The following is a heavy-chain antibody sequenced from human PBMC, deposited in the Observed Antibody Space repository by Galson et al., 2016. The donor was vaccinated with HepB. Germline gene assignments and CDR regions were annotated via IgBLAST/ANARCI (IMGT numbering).Heavy chain of an antibody. V-gene: IGHV6-1*01. Sequence: CAISGDSVSSNTAAWNWIRQSPSRGLEWLGRTYYRSSWNTDYAVSVRGRMIINSDTSKNQISLHLNSVTPEDTAVYYCARDEDVDYDCWTGFYLDSWGQGTLVTVSS. CDR2: TYYRSSWNT. CDR3: ARDEDVDYDCWTGFYLDS. CDR1: GDSVSSNTAA. J-gene: IGHJ4*02. D-gene: IGHD3-3*01.